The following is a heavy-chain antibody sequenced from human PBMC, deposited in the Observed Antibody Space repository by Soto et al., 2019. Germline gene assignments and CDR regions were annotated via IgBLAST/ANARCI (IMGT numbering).Heavy chain of an antibody. J-gene: IGHJ6*03. CDR1: SGSISSSNW. Sequence: SETLSLTCAFSSGSISSSNWWSWVRQPPGKGLEWIGEIYHSGSTNYNPSLKSRVTISVDKSKNQFSLKLSSVTAADTAVYYCARGEGDYGDYGYYYYMDVWGKGTTVTVSS. CDR3: ARGEGDYGDYGYYYYMDV. V-gene: IGHV4-4*02. CDR2: IYHSGST. D-gene: IGHD4-17*01.